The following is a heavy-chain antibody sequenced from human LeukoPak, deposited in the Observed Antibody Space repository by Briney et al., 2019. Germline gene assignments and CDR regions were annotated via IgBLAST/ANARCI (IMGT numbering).Heavy chain of an antibody. CDR2: IYYSGST. CDR1: GGSISSSSYY. D-gene: IGHD1-14*01. CDR3: AREATYHGDNPHAYGMDV. J-gene: IGHJ6*02. Sequence: PSETLSLTCTVSGGSISSSSYYWGWIRQPPGKGLEWIGSIYYSGSTYYNPSLKSRVTISVDTSKSQFSLKLSSVTAADTAVYYCAREATYHGDNPHAYGMDVWGQGTTVTVSS. V-gene: IGHV4-39*07.